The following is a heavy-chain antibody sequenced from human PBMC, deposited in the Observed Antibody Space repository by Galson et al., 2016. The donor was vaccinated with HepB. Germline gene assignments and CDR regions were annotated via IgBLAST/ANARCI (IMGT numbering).Heavy chain of an antibody. CDR2: ITSSGTNI. V-gene: IGHV3-11*01. D-gene: IGHD2-2*01. Sequence: SLRLSCAASGFSFSDYYMSWIRQAPGKGLEWVSYITSSGTNIDYADSVKGRFTISRDDAKNSLYLQMNSLRVEDTAVYYCMRDLGSCSGANCYAGFPYYFDYWGQGTLVTVSS. CDR3: MRDLGSCSGANCYAGFPYYFDY. J-gene: IGHJ4*02. CDR1: GFSFSDYY.